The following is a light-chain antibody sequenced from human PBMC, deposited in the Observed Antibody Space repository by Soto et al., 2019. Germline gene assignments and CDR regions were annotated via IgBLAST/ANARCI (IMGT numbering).Light chain of an antibody. V-gene: IGKV3-15*01. CDR3: QQYNNWPPPCT. CDR2: GAS. CDR1: QSVSSN. Sequence: EIVMTQSPATLSASPGERATLSCRASQSVSSNLAWYQQKPGQAPRLLIYGASTRATGIPARFSGSGSGTEFTLTISSLQSEDFAVYYCQQYNNWPPPCTFGQGTKVEIK. J-gene: IGKJ1*01.